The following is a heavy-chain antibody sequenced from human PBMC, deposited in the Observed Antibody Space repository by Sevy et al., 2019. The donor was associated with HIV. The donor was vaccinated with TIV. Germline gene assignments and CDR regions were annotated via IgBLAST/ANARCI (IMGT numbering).Heavy chain of an antibody. CDR1: GFIFSNYA. V-gene: IGHV3-30-3*01. CDR2: ISYDGINK. CDR3: ARDSNSGYYYYYAMDV. J-gene: IGHJ6*02. Sequence: GGSLRLSCAASGFIFSNYAMHWVRQAPGKGLEWVAVISYDGINKYYADSVKGRITISRDNSKNTLYVQMNSLRAEDTAVYYCARDSNSGYYYYYAMDVWGQGTTVTVSS. D-gene: IGHD1-26*01.